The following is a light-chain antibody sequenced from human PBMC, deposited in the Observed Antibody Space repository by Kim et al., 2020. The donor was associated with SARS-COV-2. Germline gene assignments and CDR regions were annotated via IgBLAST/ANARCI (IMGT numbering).Light chain of an antibody. CDR1: QSVSSNY. CDR3: QQYGSSWYT. J-gene: IGKJ2*01. CDR2: GAS. Sequence: EIVLTQSPGTLSLSPGERATLSCRASQSVSSNYLAWYQQKPGQPPRLLIYGASSRTTGIPDRFSGSGSGTDFTLTISRLEPEDFAVYYCQQYGSSWYTFGQGTKLEI. V-gene: IGKV3-20*01.